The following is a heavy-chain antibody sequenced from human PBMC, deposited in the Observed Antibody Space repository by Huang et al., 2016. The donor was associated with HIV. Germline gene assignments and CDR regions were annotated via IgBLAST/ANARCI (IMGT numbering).Heavy chain of an antibody. CDR3: ARESCSGGTCYLFDF. CDR2: ISSSMNSK. Sequence: EVQLVESGGGLVQPGTSLRLSCAASGFTFGDFNMNWVRQAPGKGLERISDISSSMNSKLEAYSVKCRFTISRDNARNSLYLQLKSLRVEDTAVYYCARESCSGGTCYLFDFWGQGVLVTVSS. V-gene: IGHV3-48*04. CDR1: GFTFGDFN. J-gene: IGHJ4*02. D-gene: IGHD2-15*01.